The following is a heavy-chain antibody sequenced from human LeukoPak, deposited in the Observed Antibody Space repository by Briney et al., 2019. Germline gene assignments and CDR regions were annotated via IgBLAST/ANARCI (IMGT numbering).Heavy chain of an antibody. CDR1: GFTFSDYY. Sequence: SGGSLRLSCAASGFTFSDYYMSWIRQAPGKGQEWVSYISSSGSAIYYADSVKGRFTISRDNVKNSLYLQMNSLRAEDTAVYYWAREGYSNPFDYWGQGTLVTVSS. CDR3: AREGYSNPFDY. D-gene: IGHD6-13*01. V-gene: IGHV3-11*01. CDR2: ISSSGSAI. J-gene: IGHJ4*02.